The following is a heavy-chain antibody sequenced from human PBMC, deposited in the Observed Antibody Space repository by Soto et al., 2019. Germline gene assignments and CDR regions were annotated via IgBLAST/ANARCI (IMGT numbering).Heavy chain of an antibody. CDR3: ARAYDFWSGYGAQGDY. V-gene: IGHV1-18*01. J-gene: IGHJ4*02. D-gene: IGHD3-3*01. Sequence: QVQLVQSGAEVKKPGASVKVSCKASGYTFTSYGISWVRQAPGQGLEWMGWISAYNGNTNYAQQLQGRVIMPTDTSTSTAYMELRSLRSDDTAVYYCARAYDFWSGYGAQGDYWGQGTLVTVSS. CDR2: ISAYNGNT. CDR1: GYTFTSYG.